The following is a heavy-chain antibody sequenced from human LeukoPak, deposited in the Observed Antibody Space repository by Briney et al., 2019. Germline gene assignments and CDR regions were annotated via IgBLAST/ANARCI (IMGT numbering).Heavy chain of an antibody. Sequence: GGPLRLSCAATGFTVSSNYMSWVRQAPGKGLEWVPVIYSAGNTYYADSVQGRFTMSRENPENTLYLQMNSLRAEDTAVYYCARAHDRGYYYGFDYWGQGTLVTVSS. D-gene: IGHD3-22*01. CDR1: GFTVSSNY. CDR3: ARAHDRGYYYGFDY. V-gene: IGHV3-66*01. CDR2: IYSAGNT. J-gene: IGHJ4*02.